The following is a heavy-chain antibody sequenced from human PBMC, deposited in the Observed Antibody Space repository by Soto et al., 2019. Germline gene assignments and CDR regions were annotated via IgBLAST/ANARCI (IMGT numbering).Heavy chain of an antibody. CDR3: ARDEAYKWNDGGWFDP. J-gene: IGHJ5*02. Sequence: QVQLVQSGAXVXXXGASVKVSCKASGYTFTSYGISWVRQASGQGLEWMGWISAYNGNTKYAQKLQGRVTMTTDTSTSTADMELRSLRSDDTAVYYRARDEAYKWNDGGWFDPWGQGTLVTVSS. V-gene: IGHV1-18*01. D-gene: IGHD1-1*01. CDR1: GYTFTSYG. CDR2: ISAYNGNT.